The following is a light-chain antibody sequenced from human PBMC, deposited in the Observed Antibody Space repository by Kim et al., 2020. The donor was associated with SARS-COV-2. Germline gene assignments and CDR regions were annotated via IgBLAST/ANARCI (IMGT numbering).Light chain of an antibody. V-gene: IGKV1-39*01. CDR2: AAS. Sequence: ASVGGRVTITGRARQTISTYLNWYQHEPGKAPKLLIYAASSLQGGVPSRFSGSGSGTDFTLTISSLQPEDSATYYCQQSFDSALTFGGGTKVDIK. CDR1: QTISTY. J-gene: IGKJ4*01. CDR3: QQSFDSALT.